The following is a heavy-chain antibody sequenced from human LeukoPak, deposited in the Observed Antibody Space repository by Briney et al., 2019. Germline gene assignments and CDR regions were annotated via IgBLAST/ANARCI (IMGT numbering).Heavy chain of an antibody. CDR3: AKGSGYDTDFDY. CDR1: GFTFSTYV. J-gene: IGHJ4*02. V-gene: IGHV3-23*01. CDR2: ISGSGDNT. D-gene: IGHD3-9*01. Sequence: QPGGSLRLSCAASGFTFSTYVMSWVRQAPGKGLEWVSGISGSGDNTYYADSVKGRFTISRDNSKNTLHLQMNSLRAEDTAVYYCAKGSGYDTDFDYWARVPWPPSPQ.